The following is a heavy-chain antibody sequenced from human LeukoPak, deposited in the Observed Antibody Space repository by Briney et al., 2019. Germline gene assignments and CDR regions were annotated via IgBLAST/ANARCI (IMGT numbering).Heavy chain of an antibody. CDR1: GFTFSSYA. J-gene: IGHJ4*02. CDR2: ISGSGHNI. V-gene: IGHV3-23*01. D-gene: IGHD3-10*01. Sequence: QAGGSLRLSCAASGFTFSSYAMTWVRQAPGKGLEWVSAISGSGHNIYYADSVKGRFTISRDNSKNTVYLQMNSLRAEDTALYYCAKWREGTMVYFDYWGQGTLVTVSS. CDR3: AKWREGTMVYFDY.